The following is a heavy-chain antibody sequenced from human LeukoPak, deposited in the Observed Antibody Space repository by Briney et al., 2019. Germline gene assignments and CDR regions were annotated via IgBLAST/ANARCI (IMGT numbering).Heavy chain of an antibody. CDR1: GGTFSSYA. V-gene: IGHV1-69*01. Sequence: ASVKVSCKASGGTFSSYAISWVRQAPGQGLEWMGGIIPIFGTANYTQKFQGRVTITADESTSTAYMELSSLRSEDTAVYYCARDRVGYSSGWYTPGPLDYWGHGTLVTVSS. J-gene: IGHJ4*01. D-gene: IGHD6-19*01. CDR3: ARDRVGYSSGWYTPGPLDY. CDR2: IIPIFGTA.